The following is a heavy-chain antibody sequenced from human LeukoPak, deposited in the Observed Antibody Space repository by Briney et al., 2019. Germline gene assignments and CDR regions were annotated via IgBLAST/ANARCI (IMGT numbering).Heavy chain of an antibody. D-gene: IGHD5-18*01. CDR1: GFTFSSYA. Sequence: GGPLRLSCAASGFTFSSYAMSWVRQAPGKGLEWVSAISGSGGSTYYADSVKGRFTISRDNSKNTLYLQMNSLRAEDTAVYYCAKDPESYGGNDAFDIWGQGTMVTVSS. CDR2: ISGSGGST. CDR3: AKDPESYGGNDAFDI. J-gene: IGHJ3*02. V-gene: IGHV3-23*01.